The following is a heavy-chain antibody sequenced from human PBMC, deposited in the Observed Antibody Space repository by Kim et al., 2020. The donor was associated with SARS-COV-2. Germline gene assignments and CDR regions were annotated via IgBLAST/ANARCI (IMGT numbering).Heavy chain of an antibody. Sequence: GGSLRLSCAASGFTVSSNYMSWVRQAPGKGLEWVSVIYSGGSTYYADSVNGRFTISRDNSKNTLYLQMNSLRAEDTAVYYCATESWVDYTYGMDVWGQGTTVTVSS. CDR2: IYSGGST. V-gene: IGHV3-53*01. CDR3: ATESWVDYTYGMDV. CDR1: GFTVSSNY. J-gene: IGHJ6*02.